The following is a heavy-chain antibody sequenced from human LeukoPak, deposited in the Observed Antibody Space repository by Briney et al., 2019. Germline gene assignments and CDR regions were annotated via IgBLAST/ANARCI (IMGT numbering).Heavy chain of an antibody. CDR2: IIPIFGTA. D-gene: IGHD6-19*01. J-gene: IGHJ4*02. CDR1: GGTFSSYA. CDR3: AIRGPYSSGWYSMDY. Sequence: SVKVSCKASGGTFSSYAISWVRQAPGQGLEWMGGIIPIFGTANYAQKFQGRVTITADESTSTAYMELSSLRPEDTAVYYCAIRGPYSSGWYSMDYWGQGTLVTVSS. V-gene: IGHV1-69*13.